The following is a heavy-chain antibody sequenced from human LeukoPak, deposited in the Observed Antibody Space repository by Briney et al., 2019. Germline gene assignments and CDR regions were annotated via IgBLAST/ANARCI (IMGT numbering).Heavy chain of an antibody. J-gene: IGHJ4*02. Sequence: GGSLRLSCAASGFTFSSYSMNWVRQAPGKGLEWVSSISSSSSYIYYADSVKGRFTTSRDNAKNSLYLQMNSLRAEDTAVYYCARGGTVTTGGVWGQGTLVTVSS. CDR2: ISSSSSYI. CDR1: GFTFSSYS. CDR3: ARGGTVTTGGV. V-gene: IGHV3-21*01. D-gene: IGHD4-17*01.